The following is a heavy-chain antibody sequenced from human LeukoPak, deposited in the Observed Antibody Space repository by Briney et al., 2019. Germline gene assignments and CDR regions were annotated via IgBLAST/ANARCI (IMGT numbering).Heavy chain of an antibody. CDR3: ARDSTYYYDSSGYPEYFDY. CDR1: GFTFSSYS. J-gene: IGHJ4*02. V-gene: IGHV3-21*01. Sequence: GGSLRLSCAASGFTFSSYSMNWVRQAPGKGLDWVSSISSSSSSIYYADSVKGRFTISRDNAKNSLSLQMNSLRAEDTAVYYCARDSTYYYDSSGYPEYFDYWGQGTLVTVSS. D-gene: IGHD3-22*01. CDR2: ISSSSSSI.